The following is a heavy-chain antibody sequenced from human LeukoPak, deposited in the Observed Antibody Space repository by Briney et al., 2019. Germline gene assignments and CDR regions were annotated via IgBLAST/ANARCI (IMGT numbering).Heavy chain of an antibody. V-gene: IGHV4-59*01. CDR3: ARGGTARAFDI. J-gene: IGHJ3*02. Sequence: PSETLSLTCTVSGGSISSYYWSWVRQPPGKGLEWIGYIYYSGSINYNPSLKSRVTISVDTSKNQFSLKLSSVTAADTAVYYCARGGTARAFDIWGQGTMVTVSS. CDR1: GGSISSYY. CDR2: IYYSGSI. D-gene: IGHD3-16*01.